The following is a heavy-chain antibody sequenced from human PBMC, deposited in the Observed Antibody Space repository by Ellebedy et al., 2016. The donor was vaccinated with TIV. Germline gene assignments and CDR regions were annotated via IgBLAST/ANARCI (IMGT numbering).Heavy chain of an antibody. Sequence: GESLKISCVASGFTFSSNWMNWVRQAPGKGLEWVASIKEDGSEKYYVDSVKGRFTISRDNAKNSLYLQMNSLRAEDTAVYYCARDGLPAIGHGADYWGQGTLVTVSS. D-gene: IGHD5-18*01. J-gene: IGHJ4*02. CDR3: ARDGLPAIGHGADY. V-gene: IGHV3-7*01. CDR1: GFTFSSNW. CDR2: IKEDGSEK.